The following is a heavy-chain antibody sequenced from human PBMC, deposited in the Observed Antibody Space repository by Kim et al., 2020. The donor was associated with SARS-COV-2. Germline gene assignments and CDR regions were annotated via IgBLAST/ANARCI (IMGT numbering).Heavy chain of an antibody. Sequence: ADSVKGRFTISRDNSKNTLYLQRNSLRAEDTAVYYCASSIAAAPDDGMDVWGQGTTVTVSS. V-gene: IGHV3-66*01. D-gene: IGHD6-13*01. J-gene: IGHJ6*02. CDR3: ASSIAAAPDDGMDV.